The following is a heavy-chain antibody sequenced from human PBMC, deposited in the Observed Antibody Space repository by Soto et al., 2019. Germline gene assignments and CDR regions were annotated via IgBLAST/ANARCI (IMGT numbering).Heavy chain of an antibody. CDR3: ARPFRYSSSRSAFDI. CDR2: ISAYNGNT. V-gene: IGHV1-18*01. D-gene: IGHD6-13*01. CDR1: GYTFTSYG. Sequence: ASVKVSCKASGYTFTSYGISWVRQAPGQGLEWMGWISAYNGNTNYAQKLQGRVTMTTDTSTSTAYMELSSLKASDTAMYYCARPFRYSSSRSAFDIWGQGTMVTVSS. J-gene: IGHJ3*02.